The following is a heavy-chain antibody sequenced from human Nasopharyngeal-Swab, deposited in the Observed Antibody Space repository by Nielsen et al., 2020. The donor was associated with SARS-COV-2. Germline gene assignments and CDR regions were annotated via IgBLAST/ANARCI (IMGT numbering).Heavy chain of an antibody. Sequence: GALKISCAASGFTFSSYAMSWVRQAPGKGLEWASAISGSGGSTYYADSVKGRFTISRDNSKNTLYLQMNSLRAEDTAVYYCAKKPGGRYCSGGSCYYRDWGQGTLVTVSS. D-gene: IGHD2-15*01. CDR2: ISGSGGST. CDR3: AKKPGGRYCSGGSCYYRD. CDR1: GFTFSSYA. J-gene: IGHJ4*02. V-gene: IGHV3-23*01.